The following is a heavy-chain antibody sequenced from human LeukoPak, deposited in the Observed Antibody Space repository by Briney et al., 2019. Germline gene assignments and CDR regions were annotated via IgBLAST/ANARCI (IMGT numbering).Heavy chain of an antibody. D-gene: IGHD3-22*01. J-gene: IGHJ4*02. V-gene: IGHV3-21*01. CDR3: ARHSEYYYDSSGYIV. CDR2: ISSSSSYI. Sequence: PGGSLRLSCAASGFTFSSYSMNWVRQAPGKGLEWVSSISSSSSYIYYADSVKGRFTISRDNAKNSLYLQMNSLRAEDTAVYYCARHSEYYYDSSGYIVWGQGTLVTVSS. CDR1: GFTFSSYS.